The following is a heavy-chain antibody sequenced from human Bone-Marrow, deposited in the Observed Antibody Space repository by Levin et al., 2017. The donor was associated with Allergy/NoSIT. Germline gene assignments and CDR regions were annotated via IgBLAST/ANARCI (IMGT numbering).Heavy chain of an antibody. CDR3: ARVLYSNYGDAFDI. V-gene: IGHV1-2*06. J-gene: IGHJ3*02. Sequence: GESLKISCKASGYTFTGYYLHWVRQAPGQGLEWVGRIYPKDGETSYPQKFQGRVTMTRDTSINTAYMELSGLTSDDTAVYYCARVLYSNYGDAFDIWGQGTMVTVSS. D-gene: IGHD4-11*01. CDR2: IYPKDGET. CDR1: GYTFTGYY.